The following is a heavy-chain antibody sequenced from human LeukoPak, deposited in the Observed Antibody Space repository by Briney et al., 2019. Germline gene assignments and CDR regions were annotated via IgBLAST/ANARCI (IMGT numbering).Heavy chain of an antibody. J-gene: IGHJ4*02. CDR1: GFTFDDYG. CDR3: ARQDLSGSHSNYDY. V-gene: IGHV3-20*04. Sequence: GGSLRLSCAASGFTFDDYGMSWVRQAPGKGLEWVSGINWNGGSTGYADSVKGRFTISRDNSKNTLYLQMNSLRAEDTAVYYCARQDLSGSHSNYDYWGQGTLVTVSS. D-gene: IGHD4-11*01. CDR2: INWNGGST.